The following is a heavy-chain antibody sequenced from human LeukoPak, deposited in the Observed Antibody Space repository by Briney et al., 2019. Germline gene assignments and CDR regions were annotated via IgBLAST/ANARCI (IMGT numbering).Heavy chain of an antibody. V-gene: IGHV4-4*07. CDR3: TRHTGRVGASTGAFDL. CDR1: GDSISRSC. CDR2: IYNTEST. J-gene: IGHJ2*01. Sequence: PSETLSLTCSVSGDSISRSCWSWIRQPAGKGLEWIGRIYNTESTNYNPSLESRVTMSVDTSKNQFSLKLTSVTAADTAVYYCTRHTGRVGASTGAFDLWDRGTLVTVSS. D-gene: IGHD1-26*01.